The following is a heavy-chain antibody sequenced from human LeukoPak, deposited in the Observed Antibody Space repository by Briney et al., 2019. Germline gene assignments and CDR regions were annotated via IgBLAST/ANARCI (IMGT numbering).Heavy chain of an antibody. CDR3: ARGAIVVVVPAAHKNWFDP. CDR2: INRNSGGT. Sequence: ASVKVSCKASGYTFTSYYMHWVRQAPGQGLEWMGRINRNSGGTNYAQKFQGRVTMTRDTSISTAYMELSRLRSDDTAVYYCARGAIVVVVPAAHKNWFDPWGQGTLVTVSS. D-gene: IGHD2-2*01. CDR1: GYTFTSYY. J-gene: IGHJ5*02. V-gene: IGHV1-2*06.